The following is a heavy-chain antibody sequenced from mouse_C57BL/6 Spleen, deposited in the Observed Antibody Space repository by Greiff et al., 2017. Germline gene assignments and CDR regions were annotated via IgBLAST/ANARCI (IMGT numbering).Heavy chain of an antibody. D-gene: IGHD3-2*02. CDR1: GYTFTSYW. J-gene: IGHJ2*01. V-gene: IGHV1-69*01. CDR3: ARGESTAQATDY. Sequence: VQLQQPGAELVMPGASVKLSCKASGYTFTSYWMHWVKQRPGQGLEWIGEIDPSDSYTNYNQKFKGKSTLTVDKSSSTAYMQLSSLTSEDSAVYYCARGESTAQATDYWGKGTTLTVSS. CDR2: IDPSDSYT.